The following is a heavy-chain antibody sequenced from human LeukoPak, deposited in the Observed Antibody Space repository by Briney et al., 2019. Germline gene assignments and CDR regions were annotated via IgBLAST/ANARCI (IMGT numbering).Heavy chain of an antibody. CDR3: ARDAHYYGSGTYSDYFDY. Sequence: SETLSLTCTVSGGSISSYYWNWIRQPPGKGLEWIGYIYYSGSTNYNPSLKSRVTISVDTSKNQFSLKLSSVTAADTAVYYCARDAHYYGSGTYSDYFDYWGQGTLVTVSS. CDR1: GGSISSYY. V-gene: IGHV4-59*01. CDR2: IYYSGST. J-gene: IGHJ4*02. D-gene: IGHD3-10*01.